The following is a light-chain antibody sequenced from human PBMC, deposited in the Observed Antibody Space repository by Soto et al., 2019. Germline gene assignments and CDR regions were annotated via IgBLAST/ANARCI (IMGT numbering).Light chain of an antibody. J-gene: IGLJ2*01. V-gene: IGLV1-40*01. CDR3: QSYDSSLSGSDVV. Sequence: QSVLTQPPSVSGAPAQRVTISCTGSSSNIGAGYDVHWYQQLPGTAPKLLIYGNSNRPSGVPDRFSGSKSGTSASLAITGLQAEDEADYYCQSYDSSLSGSDVVFGGGTKVTVL. CDR1: SSNIGAGYD. CDR2: GNS.